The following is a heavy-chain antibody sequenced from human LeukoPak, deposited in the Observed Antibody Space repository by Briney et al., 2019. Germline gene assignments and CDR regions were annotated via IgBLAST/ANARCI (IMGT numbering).Heavy chain of an antibody. D-gene: IGHD4-17*01. CDR1: GGSISSSSYY. J-gene: IGHJ4*02. CDR3: ASTTVTTERNY. V-gene: IGHV4-39*07. Sequence: SETLSLTCTVSGGSISSSSYYWGWIRQPPGKGLEWIGSIYYSGSTYYNPSLKSRVTISVDTSKNQFSLKLSSVTAADTAVYYCASTTVTTERNYWGQGTLVTVSS. CDR2: IYYSGST.